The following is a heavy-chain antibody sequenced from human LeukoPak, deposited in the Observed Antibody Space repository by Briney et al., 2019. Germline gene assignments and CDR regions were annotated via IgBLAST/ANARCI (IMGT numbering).Heavy chain of an antibody. CDR3: ARAFGDYAAYFQH. D-gene: IGHD4-17*01. CDR2: INHSGST. V-gene: IGHV4-34*01. J-gene: IGHJ1*01. Sequence: SETLSLTCAVYGGSFSGYYWSWIRQPPGKGLEWIGEINHSGSTNYNPSLKSRVTISVDTSENQFSLKLSSVTAADTAVYYCARAFGDYAAYFQHWGQGTLVTVSS. CDR1: GGSFSGYY.